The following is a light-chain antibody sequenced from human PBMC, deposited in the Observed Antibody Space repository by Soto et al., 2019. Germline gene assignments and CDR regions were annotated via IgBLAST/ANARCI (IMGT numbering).Light chain of an antibody. CDR3: PQANSFPHT. CDR1: QGISSW. J-gene: IGKJ3*01. V-gene: IGKV1D-12*01. CDR2: AAT. Sequence: DIQMTQSPSSVSVSVGDRVTITCRASQGISSWLAWYQHKPGKAPKLLIYAATSLQSGVPSRFSGIGSGTDSTLTISSLQPEDFAIYYCPQANSFPHTFGPGTKVYIK.